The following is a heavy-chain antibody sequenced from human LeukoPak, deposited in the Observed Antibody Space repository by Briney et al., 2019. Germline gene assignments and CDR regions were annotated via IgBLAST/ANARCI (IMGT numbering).Heavy chain of an antibody. J-gene: IGHJ4*02. CDR1: GFTVSSNY. D-gene: IGHD6-19*01. CDR2: IYSGGST. CDR3: ARAPEWLIFDY. V-gene: IGHV3-53*01. Sequence: GGSLRLSCAASGFTVSSNYMSWVRQAPGKGLEWGSVIYSGGSTYYADSVKGRFTISRHNSKNTLYLQMNSLRAEDTAVYYCARAPEWLIFDYWGQGTLVTVSS.